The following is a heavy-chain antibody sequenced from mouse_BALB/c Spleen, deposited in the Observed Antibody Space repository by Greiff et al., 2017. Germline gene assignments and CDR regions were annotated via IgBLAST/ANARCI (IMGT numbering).Heavy chain of an antibody. J-gene: IGHJ2*01. D-gene: IGHD1-1*01. CDR2: IFPGSGNT. Sequence: QVQLQQSGPELVKPGASVKISCKASGYSFTSYYIHWVKQRPGQGLEWIGWIFPGSGNTKYNEKFKGKATLTADTSSSTAYMQLSSLTSEDSAVYFCARGDGSRYYFDYWGQGTTLTVSS. CDR3: ARGDGSRYYFDY. V-gene: IGHV1-66*01. CDR1: GYSFTSYY.